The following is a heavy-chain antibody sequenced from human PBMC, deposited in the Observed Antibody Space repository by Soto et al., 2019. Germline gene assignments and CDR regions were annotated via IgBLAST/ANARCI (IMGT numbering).Heavy chain of an antibody. V-gene: IGHV4-59*01. D-gene: IGHD6-13*01. Sequence: SDTLSLTCTFSVVSISSYYCSWILQPPGNGLEWIGYIYYSLSTNYNPSLKSLVTISVDTSKNQFSLKLSSVTAADTAVYYCARDIAIEAAGTRFSLTDVCGKGTTXT. CDR3: ARDIAIEAAGTRFSLTDV. CDR1: VVSISSYY. J-gene: IGHJ6*03. CDR2: IYYSLST.